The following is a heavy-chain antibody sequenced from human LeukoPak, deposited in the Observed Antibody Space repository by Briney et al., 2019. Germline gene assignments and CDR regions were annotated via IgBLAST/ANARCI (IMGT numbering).Heavy chain of an antibody. CDR2: ISAYNGNT. V-gene: IGHV1-18*01. CDR3: ARVGSSSWYLNYYYYYMDV. Sequence: ASVKVSCKASGYTFTSYGISWVRQAPGQGLEWMGWISAYNGNTNYAQKLQGRVTMTTGTSTSTAYMELRSLRSDDTAVYYCARVGSSSWYLNYYYYYMDVWGKGTTVTVSS. J-gene: IGHJ6*03. CDR1: GYTFTSYG. D-gene: IGHD6-13*01.